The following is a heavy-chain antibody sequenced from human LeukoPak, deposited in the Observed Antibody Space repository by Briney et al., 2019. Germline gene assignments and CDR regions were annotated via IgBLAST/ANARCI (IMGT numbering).Heavy chain of an antibody. Sequence: GGSLRLSCAASGFAFSDYSMNWVRQAPGKGLEWISYIGIDSGNTNYADSVKGRFTISGDKAKNSLYLQMNSLRVEDTAVYYCAGDYKYAFDNWGQGTLVTVSS. D-gene: IGHD5-24*01. CDR3: AGDYKYAFDN. J-gene: IGHJ4*02. V-gene: IGHV3-48*01. CDR1: GFAFSDYS. CDR2: IGIDSGNT.